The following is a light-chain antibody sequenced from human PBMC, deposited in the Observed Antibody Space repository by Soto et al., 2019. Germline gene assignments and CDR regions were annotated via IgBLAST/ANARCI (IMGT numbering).Light chain of an antibody. CDR3: QQYGSSPPIT. CDR1: QSVSHNY. J-gene: IGKJ5*01. CDR2: GAS. Sequence: EIVLTQSPGTLSLSPGERATLXXXXXQSVSHNYLAWYQQKPGQAPRLLIYGASNRATGIPDRFSGSGSGTDFTLTISRLEPEDVAVYYCQQYGSSPPITFGQGTRLEI. V-gene: IGKV3-20*01.